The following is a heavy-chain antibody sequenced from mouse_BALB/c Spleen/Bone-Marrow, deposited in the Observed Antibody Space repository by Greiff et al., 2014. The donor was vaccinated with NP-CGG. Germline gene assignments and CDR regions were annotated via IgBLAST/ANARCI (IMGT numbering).Heavy chain of an antibody. CDR3: ARNYGYGKSFAY. CDR1: GFNIKDTY. J-gene: IGHJ3*01. V-gene: IGHV14-3*02. Sequence: EVQLQQSGAELVKPGASVKLSCTASGFNIKDTYMHWVKQRPEQGLEWIGRIDPANGNTKYDPMFQGKATITADTSSNTAYLQLSSLTSEDTAVYYCARNYGYGKSFAYWGQGTLVTVSA. CDR2: IDPANGNT. D-gene: IGHD2-2*01.